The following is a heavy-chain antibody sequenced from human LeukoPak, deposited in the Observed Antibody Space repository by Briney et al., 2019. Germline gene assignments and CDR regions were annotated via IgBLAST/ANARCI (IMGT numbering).Heavy chain of an antibody. Sequence: GGSLRLSCAPSGFRVSNYVMSWGPDGPGERVWWGSGVTDSSGSAYYDDSVKGRFTISRDNSKNTLYLQMDSLSAADTAVYYCANHGLSAGSGRHYFDPWGQGTLVTVSS. CDR1: GFRVSNYV. CDR2: VTDSSGSA. V-gene: IGHV3-23*01. J-gene: IGHJ4*02. CDR3: ANHGLSAGSGRHYFDP. D-gene: IGHD2-15*01.